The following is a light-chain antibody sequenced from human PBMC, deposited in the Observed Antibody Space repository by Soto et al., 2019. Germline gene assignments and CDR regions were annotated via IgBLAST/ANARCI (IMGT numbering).Light chain of an antibody. J-gene: IGKJ4*01. CDR2: AAS. CDR3: QQSTRVPFT. V-gene: IGKV1-39*01. CDR1: QSITNY. Sequence: DIQMTQSPSSLSASLGDRVTLSCRASQSITNYLNWYQQKLGKAPKLLIYAASSLQSGVPSRFSGSGSGTDFTLTINSLQPEDSATYYCQQSTRVPFTFGGGTKLEIK.